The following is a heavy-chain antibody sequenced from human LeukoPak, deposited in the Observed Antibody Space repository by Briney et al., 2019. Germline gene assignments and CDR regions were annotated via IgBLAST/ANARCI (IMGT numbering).Heavy chain of an antibody. J-gene: IGHJ4*02. CDR1: GFSVSANY. CDR2: IYGGDKT. Sequence: PGGSLRLSCAASGFSVSANYIIWVRKAPRKGLEWVSVIYGGDKTNYADSVKGRFTISRDSSENTLYLQMNSLRAEDTAVYYCAGSITTPGGFDYWGQGTPVTVSS. V-gene: IGHV3-53*01. D-gene: IGHD6-13*01. CDR3: AGSITTPGGFDY.